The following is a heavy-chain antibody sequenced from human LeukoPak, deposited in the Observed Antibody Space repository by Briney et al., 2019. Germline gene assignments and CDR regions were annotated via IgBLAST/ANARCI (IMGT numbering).Heavy chain of an antibody. V-gene: IGHV3-30*03. CDR1: GFTFSSYG. CDR3: AREGSSWN. CDR2: ISDDGNNK. D-gene: IGHD6-13*01. J-gene: IGHJ4*02. Sequence: GGSLRLSCAASGFTFSSYGMHWVRQAPGKGLEWVAVISDDGNNKYYVDSVKGRFTISRDNPKNTLYLQMDSLRAEDTAVYYCAREGSSWNWGQGTLVTVSS.